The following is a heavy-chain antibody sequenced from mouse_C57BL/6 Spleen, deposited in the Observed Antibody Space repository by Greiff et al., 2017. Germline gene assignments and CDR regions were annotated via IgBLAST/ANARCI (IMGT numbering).Heavy chain of an antibody. CDR2: IDPETGGT. V-gene: IGHV1-15*01. CDR1: GYTFTDYE. J-gene: IGHJ3*01. CDR3: TRGNYDYERFAY. Sequence: VHLVESGAELVRPGASVTLSCKASGYTFTDYEMHWVKQTPVHGLEWIGAIDPETGGTAYNQKFKGKAILTADKSSSTAYMALRSLTSEDSAVYYCTRGNYDYERFAYWGQGTLVTVSA. D-gene: IGHD2-4*01.